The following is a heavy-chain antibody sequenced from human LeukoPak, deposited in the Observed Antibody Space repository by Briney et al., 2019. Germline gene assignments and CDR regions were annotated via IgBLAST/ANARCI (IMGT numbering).Heavy chain of an antibody. CDR2: IYYSGST. CDR1: GGSISSSSYY. V-gene: IGHV4-39*01. Sequence: SETLSLTCTVSGGSISSSSYYWGWIRQPPGKGLEWIGSIYYSGSTYYNPSLKSRVTISVDTSKNQFSLKLSSVTAADTAVYYCARGGDIVVVPAATFDYWGQGTLVTVSS. D-gene: IGHD2-2*01. J-gene: IGHJ4*02. CDR3: ARGGDIVVVPAATFDY.